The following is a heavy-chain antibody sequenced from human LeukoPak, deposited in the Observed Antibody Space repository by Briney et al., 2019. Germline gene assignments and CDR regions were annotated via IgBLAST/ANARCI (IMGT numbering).Heavy chain of an antibody. J-gene: IGHJ4*02. Sequence: SETLSLACTVSGGSISSYYWSWIRQPAGKGLEWIGRIYTSGSTNYNPSLKSRVTMSVDTSKNQFSLKLSSVTAADTAVYYCARDWDSSGWYDYWGQGTLVTISS. D-gene: IGHD6-19*01. CDR1: GGSISSYY. CDR3: ARDWDSSGWYDY. V-gene: IGHV4-4*07. CDR2: IYTSGST.